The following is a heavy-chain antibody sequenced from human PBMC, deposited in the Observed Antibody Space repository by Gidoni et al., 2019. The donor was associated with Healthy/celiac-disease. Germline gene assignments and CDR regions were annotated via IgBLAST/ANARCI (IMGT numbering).Heavy chain of an antibody. CDR1: GGSISSSSYY. CDR2: IYYSGSP. D-gene: IGHD1-26*01. Sequence: QLQLQESGPGLVKPSETLSLTCPVSGGSISSSSYYWGWIRQPPGKGLEWIGNIYYSGSPSYNPSLKSRVTIFVDTSKNEFSLKLSSVTAADTAVYYCARHSEVGATQPVDHWGQGTLVTVSS. J-gene: IGHJ4*02. V-gene: IGHV4-39*01. CDR3: ARHSEVGATQPVDH.